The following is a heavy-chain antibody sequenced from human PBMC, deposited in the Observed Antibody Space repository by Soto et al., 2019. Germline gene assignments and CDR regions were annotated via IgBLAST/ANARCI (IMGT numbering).Heavy chain of an antibody. J-gene: IGHJ1*01. CDR3: ARSGTYCNGGSCYFQY. Sequence: QVQLVQSGAEVKKPGSSVKVSCKVSGGTFSSFDISWLRQAPGQRLEWMGGIIPAFGPANYAPKFQGTVSITADDSATTVYMELSSLRSDDTGVYYCARSGTYCNGGSCYFQYWGQGTLVTVSS. V-gene: IGHV1-69*01. CDR2: IIPAFGPA. CDR1: GGTFSSFD. D-gene: IGHD2-15*01.